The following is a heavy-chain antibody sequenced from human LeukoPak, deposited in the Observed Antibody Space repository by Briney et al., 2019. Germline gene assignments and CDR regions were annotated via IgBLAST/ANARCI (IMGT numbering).Heavy chain of an antibody. CDR3: ARRFSGTKYYMDV. CDR1: GGSFSGYY. CDR2: INHSGST. D-gene: IGHD1-26*01. Sequence: SETLSLTCAVYGGSFSGYYWSWIRQPPGKGLEWIGEINHSGSTNYNPSLKSRVTISVDTSKNQFSLKLSSVTAADTAVYYCARRFSGTKYYMDVWGKGTTVTVSS. V-gene: IGHV4-34*01. J-gene: IGHJ6*03.